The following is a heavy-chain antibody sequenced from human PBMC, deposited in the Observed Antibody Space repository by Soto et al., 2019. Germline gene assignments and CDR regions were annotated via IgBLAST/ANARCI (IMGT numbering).Heavy chain of an antibody. J-gene: IGHJ4*02. CDR2: ISSSSSTI. CDR1: GFTFSSYS. V-gene: IGHV3-48*04. CDR3: ARCSDIAAAGYFDY. Sequence: PGGSLRLSCAASGFTFSSYSMNWVRQAPGKGLEWVSYISSSSSTIYYADSVKGRFTISRDNAKNSLYLQMNSLRAEDTAVYYCARCSDIAAAGYFDYWGQGTLVTVSS. D-gene: IGHD6-13*01.